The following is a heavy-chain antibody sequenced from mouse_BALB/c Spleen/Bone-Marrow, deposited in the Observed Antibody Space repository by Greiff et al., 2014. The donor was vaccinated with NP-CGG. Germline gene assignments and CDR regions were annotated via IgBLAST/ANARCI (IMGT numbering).Heavy chain of an antibody. J-gene: IGHJ4*01. Sequence: VQRVESGPGLVAPSQSLSITCTVSGFSLTSYGVHWVRQPPGKGLEWLRVIWAGGSTNYNSALMSRLSISKDNSKSQVFLKMNSLQTDDTAMYYCAFRGMDYWGQGTSVTVSS. CDR2: IWAGGST. CDR3: AFRGMDY. CDR1: GFSLTSYG. V-gene: IGHV2-9*02.